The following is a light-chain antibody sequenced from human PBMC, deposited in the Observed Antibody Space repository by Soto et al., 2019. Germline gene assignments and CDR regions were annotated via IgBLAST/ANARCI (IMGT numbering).Light chain of an antibody. CDR2: ENN. CDR1: SSNIGAGYE. CDR3: QSYDSSLSGYV. J-gene: IGLJ1*01. V-gene: IGLV1-40*01. Sequence: QSVLTQPPSVSAAPGQRVTISCTGSSSNIGAGYEAHWYQQVPGTAPKLLIYENNNRPSGVPDRFSGSKSGTLASLAITGLQAEDEAEYYCQSYDSSLSGYVFGTGTKVTVL.